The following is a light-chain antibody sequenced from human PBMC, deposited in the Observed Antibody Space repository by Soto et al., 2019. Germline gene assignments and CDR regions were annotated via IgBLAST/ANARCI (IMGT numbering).Light chain of an antibody. Sequence: EMVMTQSPATLSVSPGERATLSCRASQNLSRNLAWYQQQPGQAPRLLIFYASTRATGIPARFSGSGSGTDFTLTISSLQSEDFAVYYCQQYNNWPRTFGQGTKVEIK. CDR1: QNLSRN. CDR2: YAS. J-gene: IGKJ1*01. V-gene: IGKV3-15*01. CDR3: QQYNNWPRT.